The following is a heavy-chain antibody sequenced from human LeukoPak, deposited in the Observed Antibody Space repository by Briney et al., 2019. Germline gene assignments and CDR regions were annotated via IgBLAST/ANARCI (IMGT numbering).Heavy chain of an antibody. Sequence: SETLSLTCSVSGDSISNFYWNWIRQPPGKRLEWIGNIHYSGNSNYNPSLQSRVTISIDTSGKQLFLKLTSVTAADTAVYYCALAPNSNWFDFWGQGTLVTVSS. CDR2: IHYSGNS. J-gene: IGHJ5*01. CDR1: GDSISNFY. V-gene: IGHV4-59*08. CDR3: ALAPNSNWFDF.